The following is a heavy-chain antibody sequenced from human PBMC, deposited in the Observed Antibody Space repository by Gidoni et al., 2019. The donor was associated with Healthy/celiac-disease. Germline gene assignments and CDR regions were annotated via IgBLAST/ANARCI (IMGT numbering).Heavy chain of an antibody. D-gene: IGHD3-16*02. CDR3: ASGYDYVWGSYRYPGLDY. CDR2: IYYSGST. CDR1: GGSISSSSYY. Sequence: QLQLQESGPGLVKPSETLSLTCTVYGGSISSSSYYWGWIRQPPGKGLEWIGSIYYSGSTYYNPSLKSRVTISVDTSKNQFSLKLSSVTAADTAVYYCASGYDYVWGSYRYPGLDYWGQGTLVTVSS. V-gene: IGHV4-39*01. J-gene: IGHJ4*02.